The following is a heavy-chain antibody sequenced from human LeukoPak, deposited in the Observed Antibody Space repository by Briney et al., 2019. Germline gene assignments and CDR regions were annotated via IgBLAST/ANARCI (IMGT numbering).Heavy chain of an antibody. CDR2: IKQDGSEK. V-gene: IGHV3-7*05. D-gene: IGHD3/OR15-3a*01. J-gene: IGHJ4*02. Sequence: PGGSLRLSCAASGFTFSTYWMTWVRQAPGKGLEWVANIKQDGSEKYYVDSVKGRFTISRDNAKNSLYLQMNSLRAEDTAVYYCAIAGTGHPYYFDCWGQGTLVTVSS. CDR3: AIAGTGHPYYFDC. CDR1: GFTFSTYW.